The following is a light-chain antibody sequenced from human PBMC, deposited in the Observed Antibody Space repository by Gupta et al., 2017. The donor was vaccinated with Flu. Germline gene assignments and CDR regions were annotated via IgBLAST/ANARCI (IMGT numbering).Light chain of an antibody. Sequence: SYGLTQPPSVSVAPGQTARITCGGNNLGSKSVHWYQQKPGQAPVLVIYEDRDRPSGIPERFSGSTSENTATLTISRVEAGDEADYCCKVWHSSSEPLFGGGTKLTVL. CDR1: NLGSKS. CDR3: KVWHSSSEPL. J-gene: IGLJ2*01. V-gene: IGLV3-21*02. CDR2: EDR.